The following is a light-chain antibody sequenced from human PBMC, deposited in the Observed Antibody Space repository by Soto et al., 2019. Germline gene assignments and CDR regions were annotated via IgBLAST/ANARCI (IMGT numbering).Light chain of an antibody. CDR3: QQYNSYWT. Sequence: DIQMTQSPSYVYASVGDTVTFTCRASEDVSRWLGWYQQKPGRAPSLLIFGATSLQDGVPSRFSATESGTHFTLTINGVQPDDFGTYYCQQYNSYWTFGQGTKVEIK. CDR2: GAT. V-gene: IGKV1D-12*01. J-gene: IGKJ1*01. CDR1: EDVSRW.